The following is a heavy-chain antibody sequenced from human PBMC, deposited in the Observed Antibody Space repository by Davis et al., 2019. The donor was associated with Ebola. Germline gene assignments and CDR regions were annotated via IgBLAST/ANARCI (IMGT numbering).Heavy chain of an antibody. Sequence: ASVLVSCKASAYTFTRYGISWVRQAPGQRLEWMGWINAGNGNTKYSQKFQGRVTITRDTSASTAYMELSSLRSEDTAVYYCARGSSKAYYYYGMDVWGQGTTVTVSS. CDR2: INAGNGNT. CDR1: AYTFTRYG. J-gene: IGHJ6*02. CDR3: ARGSSKAYYYYGMDV. V-gene: IGHV1-3*01. D-gene: IGHD6-6*01.